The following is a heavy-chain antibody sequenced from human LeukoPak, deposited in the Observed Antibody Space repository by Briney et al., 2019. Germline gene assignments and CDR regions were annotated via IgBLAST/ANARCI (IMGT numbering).Heavy chain of an antibody. V-gene: IGHV3-7*03. Sequence: PGGSLRLSCAASGFALSSHWMTWVRQAPQKGLEWVANIKQDGGEKYYVGSVKGRFTISRDNAKNSLYLQMNSLRVEDTAVYYCARDMNTILGMTDYWGQGTLVTVSS. CDR2: IKQDGGEK. J-gene: IGHJ4*02. CDR3: ARDMNTILGMTDY. D-gene: IGHD3-3*01. CDR1: GFALSSHW.